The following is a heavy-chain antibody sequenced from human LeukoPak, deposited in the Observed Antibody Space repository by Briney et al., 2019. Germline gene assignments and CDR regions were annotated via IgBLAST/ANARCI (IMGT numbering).Heavy chain of an antibody. Sequence: ASVKVSCEASGYTFTGYYIHWVRQAPGQGLEWMGWINPNSGGTNYAQKFQGRVTMTRNTSISTAYMEVSRLRSDDTAMYYCARDHCSGGRCYSEGADNNYWGQGTLVTVSS. CDR3: ARDHCSGGRCYSEGADNNY. D-gene: IGHD2-15*01. J-gene: IGHJ4*02. CDR1: GYTFTGYY. CDR2: INPNSGGT. V-gene: IGHV1-2*02.